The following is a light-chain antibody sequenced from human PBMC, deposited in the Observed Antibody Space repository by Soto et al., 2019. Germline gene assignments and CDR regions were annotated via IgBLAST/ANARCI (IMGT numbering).Light chain of an antibody. CDR3: QQYFTTPQT. V-gene: IGKV4-1*01. CDR1: QSVLRGSNSKNL. Sequence: DIVLTQSPGSLAVSLGDTATIKCKSIQSVLRGSNSKNLLAWHQQKPGQPPKVLIYWASSREGGVPDRFRGSGSGTDFTLTITNVQADDVAVYYCQQYFTTPQTFGPGTKVEIK. CDR2: WAS. J-gene: IGKJ2*01.